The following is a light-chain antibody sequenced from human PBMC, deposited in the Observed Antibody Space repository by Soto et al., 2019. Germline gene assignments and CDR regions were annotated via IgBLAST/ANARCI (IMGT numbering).Light chain of an antibody. V-gene: IGKV1-39*01. CDR2: GAS. Sequence: IQMTQSPSSLSESVGDRVTDTCRASQSINIYLNWYQQKPGKAPTLLIYGASSLQSGVPSRFSGGGSRTDFTLTISSLQPEDFATYYCQQSYRSPYTFGQGTKLEIK. CDR1: QSINIY. CDR3: QQSYRSPYT. J-gene: IGKJ2*01.